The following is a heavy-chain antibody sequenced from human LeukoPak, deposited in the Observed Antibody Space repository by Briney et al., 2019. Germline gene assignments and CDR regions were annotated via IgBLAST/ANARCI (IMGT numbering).Heavy chain of an antibody. CDR2: IYYSGST. CDR1: GDSVSSSNYY. D-gene: IGHD1-1*01. CDR3: ANFFNFDGFDI. Sequence: SETLSLTCAVSGDSVSSSNYYWGWIRQPPGKGLEWIGSIYYSGSTYYNPSLKSRVTISLDTSKNQFSLKLSSVTAADTAVYYCANFFNFDGFDIWGQGTMVTVSS. V-gene: IGHV4-39*01. J-gene: IGHJ3*02.